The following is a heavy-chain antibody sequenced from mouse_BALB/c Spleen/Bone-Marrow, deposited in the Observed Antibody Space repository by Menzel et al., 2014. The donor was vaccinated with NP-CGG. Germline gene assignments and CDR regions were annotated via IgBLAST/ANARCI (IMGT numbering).Heavy chain of an antibody. Sequence: QVQLQQSGAELVMPGASVKMSCKASGYTFTDYWMHWVKQRPGQGLEWIGAIDTSDSYTSYNQKFKGKATLTVDESSSTAYMQLSSLTSEDSAAYYCAKGYYYGYLYYIDHWGQGTTLTVSS. V-gene: IGHV1-69*01. D-gene: IGHD1-2*01. CDR3: AKGYYYGYLYYIDH. J-gene: IGHJ2*01. CDR2: IDTSDSYT. CDR1: GYTFTDYW.